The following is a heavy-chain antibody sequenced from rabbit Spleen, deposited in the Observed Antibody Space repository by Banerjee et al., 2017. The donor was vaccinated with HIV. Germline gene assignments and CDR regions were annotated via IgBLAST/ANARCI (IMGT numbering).Heavy chain of an antibody. J-gene: IGHJ4*01. CDR1: GLDFSGDSY. Sequence: QEHLVESGGGLVKPEGSLTLTCKASGLDFSGDSYDSYMCWVRQAPGKGLEWIACIGIAGGSPGYASWAKGRFTISKTSSTTVTLQMTSLTGADTATYFCARDLDDVIGWNFGWWGPGTLVTVS. V-gene: IGHV1S45*01. CDR2: IGIAGGSP. D-gene: IGHD1-1*01. CDR3: ARDLDDVIGWNFGW.